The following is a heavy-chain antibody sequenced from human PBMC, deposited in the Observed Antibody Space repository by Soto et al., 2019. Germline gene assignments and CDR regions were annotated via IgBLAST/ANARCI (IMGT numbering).Heavy chain of an antibody. Sequence: SETLSLTCTVSGGSISSSSYYWGWIRQPPGKGLEWIGSIYYSGSTYYNPSLKSRVTISVDTFKNQFSLKLSSVTAADTAVYYCARLPDGDYVRGYFDYWGQGTLVTVSS. CDR3: ARLPDGDYVRGYFDY. CDR1: GGSISSSSYY. D-gene: IGHD4-17*01. J-gene: IGHJ4*02. V-gene: IGHV4-39*01. CDR2: IYYSGST.